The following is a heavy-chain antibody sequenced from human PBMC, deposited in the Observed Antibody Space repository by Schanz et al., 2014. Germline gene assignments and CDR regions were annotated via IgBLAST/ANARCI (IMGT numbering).Heavy chain of an antibody. J-gene: IGHJ6*02. D-gene: IGHD2-15*01. CDR2: INSGSNAI. CDR1: GFTFRTYL. CDR3: VRDLGARFYGMDV. V-gene: IGHV3-48*02. Sequence: EVQLVESGGGLVQPGGSLRLSCAASGFTFRTYLMNWVRQAPGKGLEWVAYINSGSNAIYYAESVRGRFTISRDNAKSSLSLHMNSLRDEDTAVYYCVRDLGARFYGMDVWGQGTTVTVSS.